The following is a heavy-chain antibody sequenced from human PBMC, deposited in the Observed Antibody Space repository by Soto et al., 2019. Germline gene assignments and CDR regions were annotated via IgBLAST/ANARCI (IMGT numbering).Heavy chain of an antibody. Sequence: QVQLVQSGAEVKKPGASVKVSCKASGYSFTGYYVHWVRQAPGQGLEWMGWIDPNSGVTNYAQKFQGRVTMTGDTSITTVYMELSRLMSDDTAIYYCTRGVPAAIHLGWFDPWGHGTLVTVSS. CDR3: TRGVPAAIHLGWFDP. V-gene: IGHV1-2*02. D-gene: IGHD2-2*02. CDR1: GYSFTGYY. J-gene: IGHJ5*02. CDR2: IDPNSGVT.